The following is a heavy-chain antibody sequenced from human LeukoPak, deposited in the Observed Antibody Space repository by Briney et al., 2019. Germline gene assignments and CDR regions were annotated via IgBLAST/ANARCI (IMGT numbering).Heavy chain of an antibody. CDR1: GFPFSTYW. D-gene: IGHD4-17*01. CDR2: IKSDGSSP. Sequence: PGGSLRLSCAASGFPFSTYWMHWVRQAPGKGLVWVSRIKSDGSSPTYADSVKGRFTISRDNAKNTLYLEMNSLRAEDTAVYYCARDLTYGLGYWGQGTLVTVSS. V-gene: IGHV3-74*01. J-gene: IGHJ4*02. CDR3: ARDLTYGLGY.